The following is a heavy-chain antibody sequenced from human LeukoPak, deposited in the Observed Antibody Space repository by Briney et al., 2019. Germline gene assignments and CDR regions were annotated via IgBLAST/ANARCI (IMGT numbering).Heavy chain of an antibody. CDR3: ARDRVPYSSGWQPFQH. CDR2: IWYDGSNK. CDR1: GFTFSSYG. Sequence: GRSLRLSCAASGFTFSSYGMHWVRQAPGKGLEWAAVIWYDGSNKYYADSVKGRFTISRDNSKNTLYLQMNSLRAEDTAVYYCARDRVPYSSGWQPFQHWGQGTLVTVSS. D-gene: IGHD6-19*01. V-gene: IGHV3-33*01. J-gene: IGHJ1*01.